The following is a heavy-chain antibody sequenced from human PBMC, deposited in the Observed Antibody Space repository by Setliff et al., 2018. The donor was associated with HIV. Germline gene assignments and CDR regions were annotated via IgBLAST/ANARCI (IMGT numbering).Heavy chain of an antibody. CDR1: GFTFGDYA. CDR3: TRLRGYSYGLASYYYYYMDV. Sequence: PGGSLRLSCTASGFTFGDYAMSWVRQAPGKGLEWVCFIRSKAYGGTTEYAASVKGRFTISRDDSKSIAYLQMNSLKTEDTAVYYCTRLRGYSYGLASYYYYYMDVWGKGTTVTVSS. V-gene: IGHV3-49*04. CDR2: IRSKAYGGTT. J-gene: IGHJ6*03. D-gene: IGHD5-18*01.